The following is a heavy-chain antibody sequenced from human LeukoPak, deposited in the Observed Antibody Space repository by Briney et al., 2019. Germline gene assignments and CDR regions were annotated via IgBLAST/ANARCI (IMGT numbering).Heavy chain of an antibody. CDR3: ARHRGPSLHSSGYFDY. Sequence: PGGSLSLSCAASGFPFSGYAIHWVRQAPGKGLEWVAVISHDGTNKYYADSVKGRFTISRDNSKNTLYLQMNSLRTEDTAVYYCARHRGPSLHSSGYFDYWGQGTLVTVSS. CDR2: ISHDGTNK. V-gene: IGHV3-30-3*01. CDR1: GFPFSGYA. J-gene: IGHJ4*02. D-gene: IGHD3-22*01.